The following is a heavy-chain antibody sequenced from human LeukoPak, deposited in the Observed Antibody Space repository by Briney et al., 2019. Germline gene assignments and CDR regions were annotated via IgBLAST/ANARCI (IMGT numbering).Heavy chain of an antibody. D-gene: IGHD3-3*01. CDR2: ISYDGSNK. CDR1: GFTFSSYG. J-gene: IGHJ4*02. V-gene: IGHV3-30*18. CDR3: AKGQYDFWSGEDEGGPETTEYYFDY. Sequence: GGSLRLSCAASGFTFSSYGMHWVRQAPGKGLEWVAVISYDGSNKYYADSVKGRFTISRDNSKNTLYLQMNSLRAEDTAVYYCAKGQYDFWSGEDEGGPETTEYYFDYWGQGTLVTVSS.